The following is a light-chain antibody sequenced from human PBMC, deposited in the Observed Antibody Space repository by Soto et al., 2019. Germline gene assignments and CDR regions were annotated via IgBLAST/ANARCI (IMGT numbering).Light chain of an antibody. CDR2: DVS. Sequence: QSVLTQPRSVSGSPGQSVTISCTGTSSDVGRYNYVSWYQHHPGTAPKVMIYDVSERPSGVPGRFSGSKSGNTASLTISGLQAEDEADYYCCSYAGSPRFVFGTGTKLTVL. V-gene: IGLV2-11*01. J-gene: IGLJ1*01. CDR3: CSYAGSPRFV. CDR1: SSDVGRYNY.